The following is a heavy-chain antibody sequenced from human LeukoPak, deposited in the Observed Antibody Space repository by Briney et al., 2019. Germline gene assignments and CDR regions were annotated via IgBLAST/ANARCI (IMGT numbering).Heavy chain of an antibody. V-gene: IGHV3-66*01. D-gene: IGHD1-14*01. Sequence: PGGSLRLSCAASEFSVGSNYMTWVRQAPGKGLEWVSLIYSGGSTYYADSVKGRFTISRDNSKNTLYLQMNSLKTEDTAVYYCTTGRSYWGQGTLVTVSS. J-gene: IGHJ4*02. CDR3: TTGRSY. CDR2: IYSGGST. CDR1: EFSVGSNY.